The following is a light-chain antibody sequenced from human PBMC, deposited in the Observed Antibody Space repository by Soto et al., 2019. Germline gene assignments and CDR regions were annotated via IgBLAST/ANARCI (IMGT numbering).Light chain of an antibody. CDR1: RSVRNK. CDR3: QSYNDWPLT. Sequence: TLMTQAPDTLSVSPLEIATLSSMASRSVRNKLAWYQQKSGQAPRLLIYGASTRASGIPTRFSGSGSGTEFTLTISSLQSEDFAVYFCQSYNDWPLTFGGGTKVDNK. CDR2: GAS. V-gene: IGKV3D-15*01. J-gene: IGKJ4*01.